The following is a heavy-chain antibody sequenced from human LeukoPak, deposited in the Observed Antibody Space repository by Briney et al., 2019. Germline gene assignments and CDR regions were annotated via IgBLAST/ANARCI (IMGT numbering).Heavy chain of an antibody. CDR3: ARDRGVRGVMVVRSYMDV. CDR2: INPNSGGT. D-gene: IGHD3-10*01. CDR1: GYTFTGYY. V-gene: IGHV1-2*02. Sequence: ASVKVSCKASGYTFTGYYMHWVRQAPGQGLEWMGWINPNSGGTNYAQKFQGRVTMTRDMSISTAYMELSRLRSDDTAVYYCARDRGVRGVMVVRSYMDVWGKGTTVTVSS. J-gene: IGHJ6*03.